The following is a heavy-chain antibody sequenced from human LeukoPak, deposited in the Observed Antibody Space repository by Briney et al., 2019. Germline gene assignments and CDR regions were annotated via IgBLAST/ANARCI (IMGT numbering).Heavy chain of an antibody. D-gene: IGHD3-22*01. CDR3: ARETYYYDESGRDN. CDR1: GFKFGTYW. J-gene: IGHJ4*02. V-gene: IGHV3-7*01. Sequence: GGSLRLSCATSGFKFGTYWMSWVRQAPGKGLEWVANIKRDGSEKYYVDSVKGRFTISRDNVKNSLYLQMNNLRADDTAVYYCARETYYYDESGRDNWGQGTLVAVSS. CDR2: IKRDGSEK.